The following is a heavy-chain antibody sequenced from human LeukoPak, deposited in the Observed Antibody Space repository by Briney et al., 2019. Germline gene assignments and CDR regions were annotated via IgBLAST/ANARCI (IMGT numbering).Heavy chain of an antibody. CDR1: AGSISSSNW. CDR3: AREVGSGWYRGGGGYFDY. CDR2: IYHSGST. J-gene: IGHJ4*02. D-gene: IGHD6-19*01. V-gene: IGHV4-4*02. Sequence: SETLSLTCAVSAGSISSSNWRSWVRQPRGKGLEWIGEIYHSGSTNYNPSLKSRVTISVDKSKNQFSLKLSSVTAANTAVYYCAREVGSGWYRGGGGYFDYWGQGTLVTVSS.